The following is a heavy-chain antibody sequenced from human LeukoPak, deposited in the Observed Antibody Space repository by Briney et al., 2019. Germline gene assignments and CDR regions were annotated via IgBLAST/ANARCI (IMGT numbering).Heavy chain of an antibody. CDR2: INPNSGGT. D-gene: IGHD1-26*01. CDR1: GYTFTGYY. CDR3: ARVRWEPYYFDY. V-gene: IGHV1-2*02. J-gene: IGHJ4*02. Sequence: ASVKVSCKASGYTFTGYYMHWVRQAPGQGPEWMGWINPNSGGTNYAQKFQGRVTMTRDTSISTAYMELSRLRSDDTAVYYCARVRWEPYYFDYWGQGTLVTVSS.